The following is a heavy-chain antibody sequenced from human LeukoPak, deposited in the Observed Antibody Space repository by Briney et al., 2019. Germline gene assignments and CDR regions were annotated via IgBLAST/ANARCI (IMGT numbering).Heavy chain of an antibody. CDR3: ASGGIAVADSF. D-gene: IGHD6-19*01. CDR1: GFTVSTNY. J-gene: IGHJ4*02. Sequence: GGSLRLSCAASGFTVSTNYMSWVRQAPGKGLEWVSVIYSGGSTYYADSVKGRFTISRDNSKNTLYLQMNSLRAEGTAVYYRASGGIAVADSFWGQGTLVTVSS. CDR2: IYSGGST. V-gene: IGHV3-53*01.